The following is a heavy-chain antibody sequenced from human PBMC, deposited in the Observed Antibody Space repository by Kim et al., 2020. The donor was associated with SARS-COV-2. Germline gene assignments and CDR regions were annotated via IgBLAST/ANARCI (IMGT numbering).Heavy chain of an antibody. Sequence: ADSGKGRFTISRDNSKNTLYLQMNSLRAEDTAVYYCARDFEAYQGGWFDYWGQGTLVTVSS. J-gene: IGHJ4*02. CDR3: ARDFEAYQGGWFDY. V-gene: IGHV3-33*01. D-gene: IGHD6-19*01.